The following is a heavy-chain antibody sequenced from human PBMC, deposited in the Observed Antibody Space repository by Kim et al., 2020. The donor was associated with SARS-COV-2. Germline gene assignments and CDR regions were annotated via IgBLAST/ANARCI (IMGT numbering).Heavy chain of an antibody. CDR3: ARDILTGYSSFGY. V-gene: IGHV1-46*01. J-gene: IGHJ4*02. Sequence: YAQKFQGRVTMTRDTSTSTVYMELSSLRSEDTAVYYCARDILTGYSSFGYWGQGTLVTVSS. D-gene: IGHD3-9*01.